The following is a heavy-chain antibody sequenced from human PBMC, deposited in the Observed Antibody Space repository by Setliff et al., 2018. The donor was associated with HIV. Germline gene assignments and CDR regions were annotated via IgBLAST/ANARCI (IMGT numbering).Heavy chain of an antibody. V-gene: IGHV4-30-4*08. CDR1: GDSIISGDYY. D-gene: IGHD2-15*01. Sequence: SETLSLTCTVSGDSIISGDYYWSWIRQSPGKGLEWIGHIHYKGNIDYNASLKSRLAISSDTSKNQFSLNLSSVIAADTAIYFCARFTLVVFGAGEPSWFDPWGQGILVTVSS. CDR2: IHYKGNI. J-gene: IGHJ5*02. CDR3: ARFTLVVFGAGEPSWFDP.